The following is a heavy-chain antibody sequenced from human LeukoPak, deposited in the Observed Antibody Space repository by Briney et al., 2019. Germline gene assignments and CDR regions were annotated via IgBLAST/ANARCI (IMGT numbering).Heavy chain of an antibody. V-gene: IGHV3-21*04. CDR3: AKEADGVPPGKPLNWFDP. CDR1: GFTFSSYS. D-gene: IGHD2-2*02. Sequence: GGSLRLSCAASGFTFSSYSMNWVRQAPGKGLEWVSSISSSSSYIYCADSVKGRFTISRDKSKNTLYLQMSGLRAEDTAVYYCAKEADGVPPGKPLNWFDPRGQGTLVTVSS. J-gene: IGHJ5*02. CDR2: ISSSSSYI.